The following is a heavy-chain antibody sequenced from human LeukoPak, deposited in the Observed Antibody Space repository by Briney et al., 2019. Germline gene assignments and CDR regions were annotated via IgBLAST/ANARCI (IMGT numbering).Heavy chain of an antibody. V-gene: IGHV3-21*01. CDR1: GFTFSSYR. CDR3: ARQRGSGCLDY. J-gene: IGHJ4*02. D-gene: IGHD6-19*01. CDR2: ISSSA. Sequence: GGSLRLSCAASGFTFSSYRMNWVRQAPGKGLEWVSSISSSANYADSVKGRFTISRDNAKDSLYLHMNSLRAEDTAVYYCARQRGSGCLDYWGQGTLVTVSS.